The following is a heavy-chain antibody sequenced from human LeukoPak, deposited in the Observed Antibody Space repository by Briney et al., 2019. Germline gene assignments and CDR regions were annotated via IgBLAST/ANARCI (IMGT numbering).Heavy chain of an antibody. V-gene: IGHV3-7*01. D-gene: IGHD1-26*01. J-gene: IGHJ4*02. CDR2: IKQDGSEK. CDR3: ARDRLAGVGATPRPLYY. Sequence: GGSLRLSCAASGFTFSSYWMSWGRQAPGKGLEWVANIKQDGSEKYYVDSVKGRFTISRDNAKNSLYLQMNSLRAEDTAVYYCARDRLAGVGATPRPLYYWGQGTLVTVSS. CDR1: GFTFSSYW.